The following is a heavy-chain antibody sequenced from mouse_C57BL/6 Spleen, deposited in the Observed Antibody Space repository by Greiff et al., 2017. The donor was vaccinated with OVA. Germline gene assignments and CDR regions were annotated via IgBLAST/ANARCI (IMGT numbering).Heavy chain of an antibody. Sequence: VQLQQSGPELVKPGASVKISCKASGYTFTDYYMNWVKQSHGKSLEWIGDINPNNGGTSYNQKFKGKATLTVDKSSSTAYMELRSLTSEDSAVYYCARTGYGNPAWFAYWGQGTLVTVSA. CDR3: ARTGYGNPAWFAY. V-gene: IGHV1-26*01. CDR2: INPNNGGT. CDR1: GYTFTDYY. J-gene: IGHJ3*01. D-gene: IGHD2-1*01.